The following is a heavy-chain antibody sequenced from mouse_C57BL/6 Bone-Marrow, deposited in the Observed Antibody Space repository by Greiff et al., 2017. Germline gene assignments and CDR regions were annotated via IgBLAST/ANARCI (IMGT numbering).Heavy chain of an antibody. D-gene: IGHD1-1*01. V-gene: IGHV1-55*01. J-gene: IGHJ3*01. CDR3: ARRGFITTVVPFAY. CDR1: GYTFTSYW. Sequence: QVQLQQPGAELVKPGASVKMSCKASGYTFTSYWITWVKQRPGQGLEWIGDIYPGSGSTNYNEKFKSKATLTVDTSSSTAYMQLSSLTSEDSAVYYGARRGFITTVVPFAYWGQGTLVTVSA. CDR2: IYPGSGST.